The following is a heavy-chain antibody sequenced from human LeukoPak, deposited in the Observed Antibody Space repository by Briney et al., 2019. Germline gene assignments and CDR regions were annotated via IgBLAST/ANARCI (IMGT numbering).Heavy chain of an antibody. CDR3: AREWELDY. CDR2: ISYDGSNK. D-gene: IGHD1-26*01. J-gene: IGHJ4*02. Sequence: GRSLRLSCAASGFTFSSYAMHWVRQAPGKGLEWVAVISYDGSNKYYADSVKGRFTISRDNSKNALYLQMNSLRAEDTAVYYCAREWELDYWGQGTLVTVSS. V-gene: IGHV3-30-3*01. CDR1: GFTFSSYA.